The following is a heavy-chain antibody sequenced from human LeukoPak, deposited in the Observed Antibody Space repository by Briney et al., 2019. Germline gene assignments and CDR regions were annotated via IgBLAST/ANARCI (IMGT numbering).Heavy chain of an antibody. CDR3: ARQTGSSWYYAFGI. CDR1: GGSISSYY. D-gene: IGHD6-13*01. CDR2: IYDSGST. Sequence: SETLSLTCTVSGGSISSYYWSWIRQPPGKGLEWIGYIYDSGSTNYNPSLKSRVTISVDTSKSHFSLKLSSVTTADTAVYYCARQTGSSWYYAFGIWGQGTVVTVSS. V-gene: IGHV4-59*08. J-gene: IGHJ3*02.